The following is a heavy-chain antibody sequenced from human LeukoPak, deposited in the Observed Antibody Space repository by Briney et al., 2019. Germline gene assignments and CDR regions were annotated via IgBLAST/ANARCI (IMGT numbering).Heavy chain of an antibody. J-gene: IGHJ4*02. CDR3: ARGPRRTTVTTFDY. CDR1: GGSISSGGYY. Sequence: PSETLSLTCTVSGGSISSGGYYWSWIRQHPGKGLEWIGYIYYSGSTYYNPSLKSRVTISVDTSKNQFSLKLSSVTAADTAVYYCARGPRRTTVTTFDYWGQGTLVTVSS. V-gene: IGHV4-31*03. D-gene: IGHD4-17*01. CDR2: IYYSGST.